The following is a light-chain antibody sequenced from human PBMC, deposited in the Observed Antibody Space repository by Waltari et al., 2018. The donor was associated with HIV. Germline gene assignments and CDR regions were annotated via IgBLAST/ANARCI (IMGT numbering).Light chain of an antibody. CDR2: GAS. V-gene: IGKV3-20*01. Sequence: EIVLTQSPGTLSLSPGERATLSCRASQSVSSSYLAWYQQKPGQAPRLLIYGASSRATGIPDRFSGSGSGTDFTLTISRLEPEDFAVYYCQQYANPKVTFGQGTRLEIK. CDR3: QQYANPKVT. J-gene: IGKJ5*01. CDR1: QSVSSSY.